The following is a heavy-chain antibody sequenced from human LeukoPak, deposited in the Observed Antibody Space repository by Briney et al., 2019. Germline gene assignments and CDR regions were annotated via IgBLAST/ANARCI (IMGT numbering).Heavy chain of an antibody. V-gene: IGHV3-30*18. D-gene: IGHD6-13*01. CDR3: AKRGSVAAAGTSAIHNWFDP. Sequence: PGGSLRLSCAASGFTFSSYGMHWVRQAPGKGLEWVAVISYDGSNKYYADSVKGRFTISRDNSKNTLYLQMNSLRAEDTAVYYCAKRGSVAAAGTSAIHNWFDPWGQGTLVTVSS. CDR1: GFTFSSYG. J-gene: IGHJ5*02. CDR2: ISYDGSNK.